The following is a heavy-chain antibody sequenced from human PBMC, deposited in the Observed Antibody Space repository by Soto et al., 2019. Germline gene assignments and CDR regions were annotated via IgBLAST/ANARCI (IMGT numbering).Heavy chain of an antibody. J-gene: IGHJ4*02. D-gene: IGHD3-22*01. CDR3: AKGCNYYDSSGYYGY. Sequence: GGSLRLSCAASGFTFSSYAMSWVRQAPGKGLEWVSAISGSGGSTYYADSVKGRFTISRDNSKNTLYLQMNSLRAEDTAVYYCAKGCNYYDSSGYYGYWGQGTLVTVSS. CDR2: ISGSGGST. CDR1: GFTFSSYA. V-gene: IGHV3-23*01.